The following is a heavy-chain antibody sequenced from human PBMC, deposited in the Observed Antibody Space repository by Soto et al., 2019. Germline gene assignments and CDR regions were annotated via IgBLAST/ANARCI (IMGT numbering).Heavy chain of an antibody. J-gene: IGHJ4*02. CDR3: ASGVAAAGTGFDY. CDR1: GGTFSSYA. Sequence: ASVKVSCKASGGTFSSYAISWVRQAPGQGLEWMGGIIPIFGTANYAHKFQGRVTITADKSTSTAYMELSSLRSEDTAVYYCASGVAAAGTGFDYWGQGTLVTVSS. D-gene: IGHD6-13*01. V-gene: IGHV1-69*06. CDR2: IIPIFGTA.